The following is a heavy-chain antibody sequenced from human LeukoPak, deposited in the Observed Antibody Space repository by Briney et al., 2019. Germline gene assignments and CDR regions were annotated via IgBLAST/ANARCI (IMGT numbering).Heavy chain of an antibody. CDR3: ARVRRQQQLVDY. D-gene: IGHD6-13*01. J-gene: IGHJ4*02. CDR2: INHSGST. CDR1: GGSFSGYY. Sequence: PSETLSLTCAVYGGSFSGYYWSWIRQPPGKGLEWIGEINHSGSTNYNPSLKSRVTISVDTSKNQFSLKLSSVTAADTAVYYCARVRRQQQLVDYWGQGTLVTVSS. V-gene: IGHV4-34*01.